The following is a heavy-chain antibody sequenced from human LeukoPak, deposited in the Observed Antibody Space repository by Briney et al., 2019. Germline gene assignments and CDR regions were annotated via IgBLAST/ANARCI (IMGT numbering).Heavy chain of an antibody. J-gene: IGHJ4*02. Sequence: TGGSLRLSCAASGFTFSSYTLNWVRQAPGKGLEWVSSISGSSSYKYYADSVKGRFTFSRDNAKNSLYVQKNSLRAEDTAVYYCARQTSYGNLDYWGQGTLVTVSS. CDR3: ARQTSYGNLDY. V-gene: IGHV3-21*01. D-gene: IGHD1-14*01. CDR2: ISGSSSYK. CDR1: GFTFSSYT.